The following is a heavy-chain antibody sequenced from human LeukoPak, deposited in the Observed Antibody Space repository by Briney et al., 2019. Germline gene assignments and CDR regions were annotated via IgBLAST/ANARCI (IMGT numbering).Heavy chain of an antibody. J-gene: IGHJ4*02. Sequence: GESLKISCQASGYSFNNYWIGWVRQMPGKGLEFMGLIYPGHSDVRYGSSFQGQVTISVDKSITTAYLQWGSLKASDTAIYYCARQGNTASFDYWGQGTLVTVSS. CDR3: ARQGNTASFDY. CDR2: IYPGHSDV. V-gene: IGHV5-51*01. CDR1: GYSFNNYW.